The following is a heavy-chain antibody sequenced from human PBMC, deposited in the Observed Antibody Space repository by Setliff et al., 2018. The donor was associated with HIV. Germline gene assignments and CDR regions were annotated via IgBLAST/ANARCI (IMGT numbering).Heavy chain of an antibody. Sequence: SSETLSLTCTVSGGSIGSSSYYWGWIRQPPGKGLEWIGSIYYSGSTYYNPSLKSRVTISVDTSKNQFSLKLSSVTAADTAVYYCARHTPPGLWFGEPTYLYNWFDPWGQGTLVTVS. CDR3: ARHTPPGLWFGEPTYLYNWFDP. D-gene: IGHD3-10*01. V-gene: IGHV4-39*01. CDR1: GGSIGSSSYY. CDR2: IYYSGST. J-gene: IGHJ5*02.